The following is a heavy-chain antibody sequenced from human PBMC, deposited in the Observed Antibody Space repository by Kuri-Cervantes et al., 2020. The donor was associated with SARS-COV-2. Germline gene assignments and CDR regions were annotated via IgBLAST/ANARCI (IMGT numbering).Heavy chain of an antibody. CDR2: INPDGSYT. CDR3: VRDGDHWDFDY. Sequence: GGPLRLSCAASGFTFSGHWIHWFRQAPGKGLVWVSRINPDGSYTNNADSVKGRFTLSRDNAKNMLFLQMNILRAEDTAVYYCVRDGDHWDFDYWGQGTLVTVSS. V-gene: IGHV3-74*01. D-gene: IGHD7-27*01. J-gene: IGHJ4*02. CDR1: GFTFSGHW.